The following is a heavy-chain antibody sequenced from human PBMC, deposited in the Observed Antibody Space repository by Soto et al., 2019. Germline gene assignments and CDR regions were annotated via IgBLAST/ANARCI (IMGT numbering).Heavy chain of an antibody. D-gene: IGHD1-26*01. J-gene: IGHJ4*02. CDR2: IIPILGIA. V-gene: IGHV1-69*02. CDR3: ARQGSLPDY. CDR1: GGTFSSYT. Sequence: QVQLVQSGAEVKKPGSSVKVSCKASGGTFSSYTISWVRQAPGQGLEWMGRIIPILGIANYAQKFQGRVTXNADKSTRTAYMELSSMRSADTAVYYCARQGSLPDYWGQGPMVTVSS.